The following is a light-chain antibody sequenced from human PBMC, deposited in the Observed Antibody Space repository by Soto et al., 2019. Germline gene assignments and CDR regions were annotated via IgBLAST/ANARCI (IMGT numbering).Light chain of an antibody. CDR1: SSNIGGNY. V-gene: IGLV1-51*01. J-gene: IGLJ1*01. CDR3: VSWYSSLSAYV. Sequence: QSVMTQPPSVSVAPGQKVTISCSGSSSNIGGNYVSWYQQLPGPAPKLLIYDDNKRPAGIPDLFSGSKSGTSATLGITGFQTGDEADYYCVSWYSSLSAYVFGTGTKLTVL. CDR2: DDN.